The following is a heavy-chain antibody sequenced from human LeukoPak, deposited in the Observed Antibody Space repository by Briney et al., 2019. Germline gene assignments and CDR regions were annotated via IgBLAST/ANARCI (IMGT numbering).Heavy chain of an antibody. CDR3: ARHCCSGPAKRVFDI. V-gene: IGHV4-39*01. D-gene: IGHD2-15*01. CDR1: GGSIISSDYH. CDR2: ISYSGNT. J-gene: IGHJ3*02. Sequence: SETLSLTCTVSGGSIISSDYHWGWVRQPPGKGLEWIGTISYSGNTDYNPSLRSRVTISVDTSDNQFSLRLGSVTAADTAVYHCARHCCSGPAKRVFDIWGQGTMVTVSS.